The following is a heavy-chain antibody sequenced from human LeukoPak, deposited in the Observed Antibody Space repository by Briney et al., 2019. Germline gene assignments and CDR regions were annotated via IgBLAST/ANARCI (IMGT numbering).Heavy chain of an antibody. V-gene: IGHV4-34*01. CDR3: ARGGYCGSTSCRRGWFDP. Sequence: PSETLSLTCAVYGGSFSGYYWSWIRQPPGKGLEWIGEINHSGSTNYNPSLKSRVTISVDTSKNQFSLKLSSVTAADTAVYYCARGGYCGSTSCRRGWFDPWGQGTLVTVSS. CDR1: GGSFSGYY. CDR2: INHSGST. J-gene: IGHJ5*02. D-gene: IGHD2-2*01.